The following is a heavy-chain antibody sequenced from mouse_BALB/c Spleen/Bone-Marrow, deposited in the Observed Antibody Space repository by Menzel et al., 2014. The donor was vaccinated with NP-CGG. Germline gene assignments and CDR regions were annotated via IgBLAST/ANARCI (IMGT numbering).Heavy chain of an antibody. CDR2: IDTSDSYI. CDR1: GYTFTDYW. D-gene: IGHD2-14*01. CDR3: ARSDYRYDPLAN. J-gene: IGHJ3*01. V-gene: IGHV1-69*01. Sequence: QVQLQQSGAELVMPGASVKMSCKASGYTFTDYWMHWVKQRPGQGLEWIGAIDTSDSYISYNQKFKGKATLTVDESSSTAYMQLSSLTSEDSAAYHCARSDYRYDPLANWGQGTLVTVSA.